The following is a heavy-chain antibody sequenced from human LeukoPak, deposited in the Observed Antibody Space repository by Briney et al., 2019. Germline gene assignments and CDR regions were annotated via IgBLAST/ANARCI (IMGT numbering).Heavy chain of an antibody. Sequence: GGSLRLSCAASGFTFSNYGMSWVRQAPGKGLEWVSAISGSGGSTYYADSVKGRFTISRDNSKNTLYLQMNSLRAEDTAIYYCAKDDGGVFTTVRGVIRPYDYWGQGTLVTVSS. CDR2: ISGSGGST. J-gene: IGHJ4*02. D-gene: IGHD3-10*01. CDR1: GFTFSNYG. V-gene: IGHV3-23*01. CDR3: AKDDGGVFTTVRGVIRPYDY.